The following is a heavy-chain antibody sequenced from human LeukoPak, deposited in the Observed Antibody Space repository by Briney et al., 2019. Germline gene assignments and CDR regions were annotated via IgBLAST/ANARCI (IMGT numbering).Heavy chain of an antibody. CDR2: IYYSGST. J-gene: IGHJ5*02. D-gene: IGHD3-10*01. V-gene: IGHV4-61*01. CDR1: GGSISSSSYY. Sequence: SETLSLTCTVSGGSISSSSYYWSWIRQPPGKGLEWIGYIYYSGSTNYNPSLKSRVTISVDTSKNQFSLKLSSVTAADTAVYYCARESAMVRGVIGFDPWGQGTLVTVSS. CDR3: ARESAMVRGVIGFDP.